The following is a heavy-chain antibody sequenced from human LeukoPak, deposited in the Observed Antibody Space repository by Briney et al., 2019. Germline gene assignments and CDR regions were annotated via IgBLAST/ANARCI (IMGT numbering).Heavy chain of an antibody. CDR1: GGSISSSNW. D-gene: IGHD6-6*01. V-gene: IGHV4-4*02. CDR3: ARGKSSIAAREVYYFDY. CDR2: IYHSGST. Sequence: SGTLSLTCAVSGGSISSSNWWSWVRQPPGKGLEWIGEIYHSGSTNYNPSLKSRVTISVDKSKNQFSLKLSSVTAADTAVYYCARGKSSIAAREVYYFDYWGQGTLVTVSS. J-gene: IGHJ4*02.